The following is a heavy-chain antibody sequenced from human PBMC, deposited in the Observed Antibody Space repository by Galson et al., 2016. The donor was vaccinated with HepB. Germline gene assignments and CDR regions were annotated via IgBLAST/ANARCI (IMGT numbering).Heavy chain of an antibody. D-gene: IGHD5-12*01. V-gene: IGHV4-39*01. CDR2: TSYRGST. J-gene: IGHJ4*02. CDR3: ARHSGPGRWDVSYFFDF. CDR1: GASISSDDYY. Sequence: ETLSLTCTVSGASISSDDYYWAWIRQPPGKGLEWIGSTSYRGSTYYISSLKSRVTMSIDTSRNLLSLKLTSVTAADTSMYFCARHSGPGRWDVSYFFDFWGQGSLVTVSS.